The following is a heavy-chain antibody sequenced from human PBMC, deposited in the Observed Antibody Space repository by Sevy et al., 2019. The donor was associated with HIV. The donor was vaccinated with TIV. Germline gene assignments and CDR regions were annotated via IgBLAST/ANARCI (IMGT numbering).Heavy chain of an antibody. V-gene: IGHV3-30-3*01. D-gene: IGHD3-22*01. CDR1: GFTFSSYA. Sequence: GGSLRLSCAASGFTFSSYAMHWVRHAPGKGLEWVAVISYDGSNKYYADSVKGRFTISRDNSKNTLYLQMNSLRAEDTAVYYCARDLQRGGYYLRNWGQGTLVTVSS. CDR2: ISYDGSNK. CDR3: ARDLQRGGYYLRN. J-gene: IGHJ4*02.